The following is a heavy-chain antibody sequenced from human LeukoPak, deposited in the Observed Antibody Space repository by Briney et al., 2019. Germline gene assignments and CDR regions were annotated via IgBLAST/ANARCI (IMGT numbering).Heavy chain of an antibody. CDR2: ISSSSSTI. D-gene: IGHD2-15*01. CDR3: ARGHCSGASCFSRYFDY. J-gene: IGHJ4*02. Sequence: GGSLRLSCAASGFTFSSYSMNWVRQAPGKGLEWVSYISSSSSTIYYADSVKGRFTISRDNAKNSLYLQMNSLRDEDTAVYYCARGHCSGASCFSRYFDYWGQGTLVTVSS. V-gene: IGHV3-48*02. CDR1: GFTFSSYS.